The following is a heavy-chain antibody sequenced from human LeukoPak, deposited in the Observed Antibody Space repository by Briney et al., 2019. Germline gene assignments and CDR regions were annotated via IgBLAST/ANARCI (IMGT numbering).Heavy chain of an antibody. V-gene: IGHV3-66*01. D-gene: IGHD6-13*01. J-gene: IGHJ4*02. Sequence: GGSLRLSCAASGFTVSSNYMSWVRQAPGKGLEWVSVIYSGGSTYYADSVKGRFTISRDNSKNTLYLQMNSLRAEDTAVYYCAQSSSWPNFDYWGQGTLVTVSS. CDR3: AQSSSWPNFDY. CDR1: GFTVSSNY. CDR2: IYSGGST.